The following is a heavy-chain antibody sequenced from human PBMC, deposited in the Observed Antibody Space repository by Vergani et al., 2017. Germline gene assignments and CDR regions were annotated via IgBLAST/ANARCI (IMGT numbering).Heavy chain of an antibody. CDR2: IVVGSGNT. V-gene: IGHV1-58*02. CDR3: AATSGPPSYYYYYMDV. J-gene: IGHJ6*03. CDR1: GFIFTSSA. Sequence: QMQLVQSGPEVKKPGTSVKVSCKASGFIFTSSAMQWVRQARGQRLEWIGWIVVGSGNTNYAQKFQERVTITADESTSTAYMELSSLRSEDTAAYYCAATSGPPSYYYYYMDVWGKGTTVTVSS.